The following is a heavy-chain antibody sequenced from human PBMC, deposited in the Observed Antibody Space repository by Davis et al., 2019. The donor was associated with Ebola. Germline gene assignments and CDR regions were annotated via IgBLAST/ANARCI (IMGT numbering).Heavy chain of an antibody. J-gene: IGHJ3*02. CDR1: GGSITSDSCS. CDR3: ARDRYSISTGDYDAFDI. CDR2: IYHTGST. Sequence: PSETLSLTCAVSGGSITSDSCSWNWIRQPPGKGLEWIGCIYHTGSTNYNPSLKSRVTILVDRSKNQFSLKLSSVTAADTAVYYCARDRYSISTGDYDAFDIWGQGTMVTVSS. V-gene: IGHV4-30-2*01. D-gene: IGHD6-6*01.